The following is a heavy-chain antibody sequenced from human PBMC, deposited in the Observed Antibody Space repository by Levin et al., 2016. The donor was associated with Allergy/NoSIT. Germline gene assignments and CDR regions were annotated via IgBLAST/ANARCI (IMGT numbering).Heavy chain of an antibody. CDR3: AKLASGGDCYRICSYWYFDL. J-gene: IGHJ2*01. CDR2: ISGSGGST. Sequence: VRQAPGKGLEWVSAISGSGGSTYYADSVKGRFTISRDNSKNTLYLQMNSLRAEDTAVYYCAKLASGGDCYRICSYWYFDLWGRGTLVTVSS. D-gene: IGHD2-21*02. V-gene: IGHV3-23*01.